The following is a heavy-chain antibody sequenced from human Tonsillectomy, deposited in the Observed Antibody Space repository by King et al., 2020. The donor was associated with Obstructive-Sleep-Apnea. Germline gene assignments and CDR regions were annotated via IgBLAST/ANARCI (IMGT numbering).Heavy chain of an antibody. Sequence: VQLVESGGGLVQPGRSLRLSCAASGFTFDDYAMHWVRQAPGKGLEWVSGISWNSGSIGYADSVKGRFTISRDNAKNSLYLQMNSLRAEDTALYYCAKDIYSILTGSHNAFDIWGQGTMVTVSS. CDR3: AKDIYSILTGSHNAFDI. D-gene: IGHD3-9*01. CDR2: ISWNSGSI. J-gene: IGHJ3*02. V-gene: IGHV3-9*01. CDR1: GFTFDDYA.